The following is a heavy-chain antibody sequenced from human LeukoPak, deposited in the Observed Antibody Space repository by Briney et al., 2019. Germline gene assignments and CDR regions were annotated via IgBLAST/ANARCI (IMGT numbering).Heavy chain of an antibody. CDR1: GGSISSYY. CDR2: IYTSGST. CDR3: GRKMGSSWYNVYAFYI. V-gene: IGHV4-4*07. J-gene: IGHJ3*02. Sequence: PSETLSLTCTVSGGSISSYYWSWIRQPAGKGLEWIGRIYTSGSTNYNPSLKGRGTMSVDPSKNHFSLKLSPLAPGAPVVFYCGRKMGSSWYNVYAFYIWGQRTMGTPSS. D-gene: IGHD6-13*01.